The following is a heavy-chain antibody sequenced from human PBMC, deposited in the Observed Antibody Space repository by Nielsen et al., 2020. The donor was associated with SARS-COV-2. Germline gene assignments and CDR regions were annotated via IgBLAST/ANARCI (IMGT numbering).Heavy chain of an antibody. CDR3: ARQDTAMVIYFDL. D-gene: IGHD5-18*01. CDR2: IYPGDSDT. J-gene: IGHJ2*01. Sequence: KVSCKGSGYSFTSYWIGWVRQMPGKGLEWMGIIYPGDSDTRYSPSFQGQVTISADKSISTAYLQWSSLKASDTAMYYCARQDTAMVIYFDLWGRGTLVTVSS. CDR1: GYSFTSYW. V-gene: IGHV5-51*01.